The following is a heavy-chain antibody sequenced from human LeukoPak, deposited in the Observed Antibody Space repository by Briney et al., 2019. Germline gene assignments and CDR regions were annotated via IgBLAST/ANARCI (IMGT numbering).Heavy chain of an antibody. CDR1: GFTFSSYA. CDR2: ISGSGGST. CDR3: AKFLPTHIVVANYYFDY. D-gene: IGHD2-21*01. V-gene: IGHV3-23*01. Sequence: GGSMRLSCAASGFTFSSYAMSWVRQAPGKGLEWVSAISGSGGSTYYADSVKGRFTISRDNSKNTLYLQMNSLRAEDTAVYYCAKFLPTHIVVANYYFDYWGQGTLVTVSS. J-gene: IGHJ4*02.